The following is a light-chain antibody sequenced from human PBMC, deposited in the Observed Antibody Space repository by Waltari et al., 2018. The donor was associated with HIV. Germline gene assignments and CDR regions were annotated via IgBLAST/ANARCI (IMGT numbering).Light chain of an antibody. CDR2: LAS. CDR3: QQFETYYI. V-gene: IGKV1-5*03. CDR1: QNSGNF. Sequence: DIRMTQSPSTLSAFIGDRVTISCRASQNSGNFLAWYQQKPGKAPKLLISLASSRERGVPIRFSGSGSGSDFSLTISGLQYEDFATYYCQQFETYYIFGQGTRLE. J-gene: IGKJ2*01.